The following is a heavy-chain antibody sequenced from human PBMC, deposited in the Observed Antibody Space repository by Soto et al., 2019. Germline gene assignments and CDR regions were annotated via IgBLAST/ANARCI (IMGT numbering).Heavy chain of an antibody. CDR2: IIPIFGTA. D-gene: IGHD6-6*01. CDR3: ARRPSIAVRRSKDYYYYGMDV. CDR1: GGTFSSYA. J-gene: IGHJ6*02. V-gene: IGHV1-69*01. Sequence: QVQLVQSGAEVKKPGSSVKVSCKASGGTFSSYAISWVRQAPGQGLEWMGGIIPIFGTANYAQKFQGRVTITADESTSTAYMELSSLRSEDTAVYYCARRPSIAVRRSKDYYYYGMDVWGQGTTVTVSS.